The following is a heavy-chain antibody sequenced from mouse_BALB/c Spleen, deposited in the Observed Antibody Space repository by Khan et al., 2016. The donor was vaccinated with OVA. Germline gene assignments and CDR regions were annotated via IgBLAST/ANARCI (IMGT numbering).Heavy chain of an antibody. CDR2: IWSSGIT. CDR1: GFSLTNYG. Sequence: VQLQESGPDLVQPSQSLSITCTVSGFSLTNYGVHWVRQSPGKGLEWLGVIWSSGITDYNATFMSRLSISRDISKSQVFFKMNSLQANDTGIYYCARNRNGYFDYWGQGTTLTGSS. D-gene: IGHD1-1*02. J-gene: IGHJ2*01. V-gene: IGHV2-2*02. CDR3: ARNRNGYFDY.